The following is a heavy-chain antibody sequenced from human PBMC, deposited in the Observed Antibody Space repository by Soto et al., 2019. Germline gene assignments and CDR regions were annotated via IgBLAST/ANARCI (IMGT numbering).Heavy chain of an antibody. Sequence: VQLAESGGDVVQPGRSLRLSCAASGFIFSSFALHWVRQTPDKGLEWVAFISNDGSQTYYADSVKGRFTISRDHSNNSLTLQMDRLRPEDTARYYCARDPYFDYMYGTPDYWGQGTLVAVSS. CDR1: GFIFSSFA. V-gene: IGHV3-30-3*01. CDR2: ISNDGSQT. J-gene: IGHJ4*02. D-gene: IGHD3-16*01. CDR3: ARDPYFDYMYGTPDY.